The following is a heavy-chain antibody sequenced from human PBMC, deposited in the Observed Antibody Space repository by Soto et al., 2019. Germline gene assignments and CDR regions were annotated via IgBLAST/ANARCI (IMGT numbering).Heavy chain of an antibody. Sequence: PSETLSLTCTVSGGSISSSSYYWGWIRQPPGKGLEWIGSIYYSGSTYYNPSLKSRVTISVDTSKNQFSLKLSSVTAADTAVYYCARERDSSRYYYYGMDVWGQGTTVTVSS. CDR2: IYYSGST. CDR1: GGSISSSSYY. V-gene: IGHV4-39*02. J-gene: IGHJ6*02. CDR3: ARERDSSRYYYYGMDV. D-gene: IGHD6-13*01.